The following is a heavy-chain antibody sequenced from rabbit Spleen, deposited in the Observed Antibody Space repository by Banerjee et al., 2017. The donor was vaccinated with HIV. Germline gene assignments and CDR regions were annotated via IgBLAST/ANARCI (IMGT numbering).Heavy chain of an antibody. Sequence: QSLEESGGDLVKPGTSLTLTCTASGFTFSSSYWICWVRQAPGKGLEWIACIYTGSSGSTYYASWAKGRFTISKTSSTTVTLQMTSLAAADTATYFCARDGDGGGYDFHLWGPGTLVTVS. CDR1: GFTFSSSYW. CDR3: ARDGDGGGYDFHL. V-gene: IGHV1S40*01. D-gene: IGHD2-1*01. CDR2: IYTGSSGST. J-gene: IGHJ4*01.